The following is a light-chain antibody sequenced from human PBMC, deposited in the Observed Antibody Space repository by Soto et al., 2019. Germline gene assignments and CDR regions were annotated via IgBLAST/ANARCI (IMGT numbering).Light chain of an antibody. CDR2: GVS. J-gene: IGKJ1*01. CDR1: QSISHKY. V-gene: IGKV3-20*01. CDR3: QLYSGSPWT. Sequence: IVLTQSPGTLSLSPGERDTLSCRASQSISHKYLAWYQQEPGQGPRLLIHGVSIRDTGIPDRFSGSGSGTDFTLTISRLEPEDFAVYYCQLYSGSPWTFRQGTKVEIK.